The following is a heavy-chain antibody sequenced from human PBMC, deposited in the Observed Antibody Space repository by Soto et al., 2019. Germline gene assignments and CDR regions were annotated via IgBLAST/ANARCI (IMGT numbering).Heavy chain of an antibody. CDR2: IYYSGST. CDR1: GGSISSSSYY. CDR3: ARHPLYYFCGSYRYIHQ. D-gene: IGHD3-16*02. V-gene: IGHV4-39*01. Sequence: SETLSLTCTVSGGSISSSSYYWGWIRQPPGKGLEWIGSIYYSGSTYYNPSLKSRVTISVDTSKNQFSLKLSSVTAADTAVYYCARHPLYYFCGSYRYIHQWGQGTLVTVSS. J-gene: IGHJ4*02.